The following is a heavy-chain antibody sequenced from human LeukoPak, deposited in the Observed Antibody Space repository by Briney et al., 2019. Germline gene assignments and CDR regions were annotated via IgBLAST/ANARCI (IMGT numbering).Heavy chain of an antibody. Sequence: SETLSLTCTISGGSISSISYYWGWIRQPPGKGLEWIGSIYYTGSTYYNPSLKSRVTVSVDTSKNQFSLNLRSVTAADTAVYYCARDSLYCSGGSCYSDYYYGMDVWGQGTTVTVSS. CDR3: ARDSLYCSGGSCYSDYYYGMDV. D-gene: IGHD2-15*01. CDR1: GGSISSISYY. CDR2: IYYTGST. J-gene: IGHJ6*02. V-gene: IGHV4-39*02.